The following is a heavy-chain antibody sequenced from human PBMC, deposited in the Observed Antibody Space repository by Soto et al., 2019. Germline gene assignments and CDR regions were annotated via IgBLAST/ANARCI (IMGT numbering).Heavy chain of an antibody. CDR2: ICDSGST. J-gene: IGHJ4*02. CDR3: ARQGENDYFDF. D-gene: IGHD3-16*01. V-gene: IGHV4-59*08. CDR1: SGSINKYC. Sequence: TLSLTCTVSSGSINKYCWSWIRQPPGKELEWIGYICDSGSTNYNPSLTSRVTMSVDTSKNQFSLNLSSMTAADTAIYYCARQGENDYFDFWGQGALVTVSS.